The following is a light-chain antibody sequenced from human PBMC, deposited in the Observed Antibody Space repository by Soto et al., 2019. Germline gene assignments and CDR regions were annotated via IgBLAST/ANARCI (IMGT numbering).Light chain of an antibody. CDR1: QSVSSSY. CDR2: GAS. J-gene: IGKJ5*01. V-gene: IGKV3-20*01. Sequence: EFVLTQSPGTLSLSPGERATLSCRASQSVSSSYLAWYQQKPGQAPRLLIYGASSRATGIPDRFSGSGSGTDFTLTISRLEPEDFAVYYCQRYASSTITFGQGTRLEIK. CDR3: QRYASSTIT.